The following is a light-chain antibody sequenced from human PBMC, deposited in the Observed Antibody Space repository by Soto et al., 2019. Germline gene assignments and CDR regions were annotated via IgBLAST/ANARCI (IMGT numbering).Light chain of an antibody. CDR1: QSISRS. J-gene: IGKJ2*01. Sequence: EIVLTQSPAILSVSPGERATLSCRASQSISRSLAWYQQKPGQAPRLLISDASTRATGIPARFSGSGSGTEFTLTISSLQSEDFALYYCHQYNSWPPGTFAQGTKVEIK. V-gene: IGKV3-15*01. CDR3: HQYNSWPPGT. CDR2: DAS.